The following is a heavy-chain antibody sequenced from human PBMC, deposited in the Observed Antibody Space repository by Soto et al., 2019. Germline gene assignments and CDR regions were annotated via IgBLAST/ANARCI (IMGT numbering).Heavy chain of an antibody. D-gene: IGHD2-8*02. Sequence: QVQLQESGPGLVKSSETLSLTCSVSGDSSSTYYWGWIRQPPGKGLEWIGYINYSGRSNNNPSLKSRLSIPLHPSQNQFPLKLPSVTAAATSVYYCPTSYCPDSVICNWFDPCGQGTLVVVSS. V-gene: IGHV4-59*03. CDR3: PTSYCPDSVICNWFDP. J-gene: IGHJ5*02. CDR1: GDSSSTYY. CDR2: INYSGRS.